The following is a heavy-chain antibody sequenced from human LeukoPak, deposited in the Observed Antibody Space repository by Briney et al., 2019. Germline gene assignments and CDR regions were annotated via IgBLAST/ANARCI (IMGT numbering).Heavy chain of an antibody. CDR2: ISGGGDYT. D-gene: IGHD3-10*01. CDR1: GFTFSNYA. CDR3: AAMGTGSFDY. V-gene: IGHV3-23*01. J-gene: IGHJ4*02. Sequence: GGSLRLSCAASGFTFSNYAMSWVRQAPGKGLEWFSAISGGGDYTWNADSVEGRFTISRDNSKNTLYLQMNSLRAEDTALYYCAAMGTGSFDYWGQGTLVTVSS.